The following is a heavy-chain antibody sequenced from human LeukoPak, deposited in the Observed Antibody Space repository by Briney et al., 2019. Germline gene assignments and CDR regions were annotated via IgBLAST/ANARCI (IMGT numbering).Heavy chain of an antibody. CDR3: ARDPRGYCSSSTCYYGLDV. CDR2: ISPSGTTI. D-gene: IGHD2-2*01. V-gene: IGHV3-48*04. J-gene: IGHJ6*02. Sequence: GGSLRLSCAASGFTFSSYWVSWVRQAPGKGLEWVSYISPSGTTIYYADSVKGRFTISRDNAKNSLYLQMNSLRAEDTALYYCARDPRGYCSSSTCYYGLDVWGQGTTVTVSS. CDR1: GFTFSSYW.